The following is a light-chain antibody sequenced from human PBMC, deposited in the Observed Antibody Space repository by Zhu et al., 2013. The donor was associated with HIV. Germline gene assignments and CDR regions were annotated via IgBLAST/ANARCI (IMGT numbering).Light chain of an antibody. CDR1: TSKIGNNY. Sequence: QSVLTQPPSVSAAPGQKVTISCSGSTSKIGNNYVSWYQQLPGTVPKLLIYDNNKRPSGIPDRFSGSKSGTSATLGITGLQTGDEADYYCGTWDSGLSVWVFGGGTKLTVL. CDR2: DNN. J-gene: IGLJ3*02. CDR3: GTWDSGLSVWV. V-gene: IGLV1-51*01.